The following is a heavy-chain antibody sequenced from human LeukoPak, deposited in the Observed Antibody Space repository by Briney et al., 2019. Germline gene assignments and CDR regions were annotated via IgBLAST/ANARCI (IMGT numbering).Heavy chain of an antibody. J-gene: IGHJ4*02. V-gene: IGHV3-48*01. CDR2: ISSSSSTI. CDR1: GFTFSSYS. D-gene: IGHD3-22*01. Sequence: PGGSLRLSCAASGFTFSSYSMNWVRQAPGKGLEWVSYISSSSSTIYYADSVKGRFTISRDNAKNSLYLQMNSLRAEDTAVYYCARQVVIVDYWGQGTLVTVSS. CDR3: ARQVVIVDY.